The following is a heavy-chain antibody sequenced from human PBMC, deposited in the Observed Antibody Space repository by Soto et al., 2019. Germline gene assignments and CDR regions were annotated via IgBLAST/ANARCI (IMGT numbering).Heavy chain of an antibody. CDR1: GFTFSSYG. Sequence: QVQLVESGGGVVQPGRSLRLSCAASGFTFSSYGMHWVRQAPGKGLEWVAVIWYDGSNKYYADSVKGRFTISRDNSKNTLYLQMNSLRAEDTAVYYCARRGWLVPDMDYFDYWGQGTLVTVSS. D-gene: IGHD6-19*01. J-gene: IGHJ4*02. V-gene: IGHV3-33*01. CDR2: IWYDGSNK. CDR3: ARRGWLVPDMDYFDY.